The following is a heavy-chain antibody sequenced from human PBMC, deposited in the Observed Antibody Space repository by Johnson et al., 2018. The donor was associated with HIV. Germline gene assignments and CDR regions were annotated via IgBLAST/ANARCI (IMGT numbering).Heavy chain of an antibody. CDR3: AKDKFMFLDNPVDAFDV. V-gene: IGHV3-20*04. D-gene: IGHD3/OR15-3a*01. Sequence: EVQLVESGGGVVRPGGSLRLSCAASGFTFDDYGMSWVRQAPGKGLEWVAGINWNGGSTGYADSVKGLSTISRDNSNNTLYLHMNSLRPDDTGVYYCAKDKFMFLDNPVDAFDVWGQGTMVTFSS. J-gene: IGHJ3*01. CDR2: INWNGGST. CDR1: GFTFDDYG.